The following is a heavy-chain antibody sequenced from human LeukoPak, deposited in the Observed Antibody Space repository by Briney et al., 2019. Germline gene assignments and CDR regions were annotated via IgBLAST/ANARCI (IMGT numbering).Heavy chain of an antibody. CDR2: KQYDGSNK. D-gene: IGHD3-22*01. V-gene: IGHV3-30*18. Sequence: GMSLTLSCTASRLTYRNYDMHWPPHAPGKALVGVADKQYDGSNKFHAVSVRGRFTISRENSKNTLFLQMQSQSPADAAVYLCAKVARFSGYQPPGDLGGRGTGDRVS. J-gene: IGHJ4*02. CDR3: AKVARFSGYQPPGDL. CDR1: RLTYRNYD.